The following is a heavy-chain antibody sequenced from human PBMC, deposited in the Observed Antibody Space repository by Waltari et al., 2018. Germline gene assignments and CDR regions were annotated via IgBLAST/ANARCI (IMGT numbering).Heavy chain of an antibody. Sequence: QVQLQESGPGLVKPSETLSLTCAVSGYSISSGYYWGWIRQPPGKGLEWIGSIYHSGGHYYNPSLKSRVTISVDTSKNQFSLKLSSVTAADTAVYYCARVISGDYFDYWGQGTLVTVSS. CDR2: IYHSGGH. CDR1: GYSISSGYY. V-gene: IGHV4-38-2*01. CDR3: ARVISGDYFDY. D-gene: IGHD6-25*01. J-gene: IGHJ4*02.